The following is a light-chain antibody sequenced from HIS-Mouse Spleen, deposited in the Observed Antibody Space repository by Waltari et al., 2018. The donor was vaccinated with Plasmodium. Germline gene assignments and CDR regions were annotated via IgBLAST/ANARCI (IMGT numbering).Light chain of an antibody. J-gene: IGKJ2*01. CDR1: QGVSSSY. CDR3: QQYGSSYT. Sequence: ELVLTQSPGTLSLSPGERATLSCSASQGVSSSYLAWYQQNPGPTPRRLIYGASSRATGITDRFRGSGSGTDVTPTISRLEREDFAVYSCQQYGSSYTFGQGTKLET. CDR2: GAS. V-gene: IGKV3-20*01.